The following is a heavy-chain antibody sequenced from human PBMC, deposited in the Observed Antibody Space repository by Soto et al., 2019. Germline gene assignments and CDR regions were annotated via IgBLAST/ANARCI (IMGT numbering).Heavy chain of an antibody. CDR3: TTCYYDILP. J-gene: IGHJ5*02. D-gene: IGHD3-9*01. CDR2: IRNNADGART. Sequence: GGSLRLSCVASGFIFSDAYMSWVRQAPGKGLEWVGRIRNNADGARTDYAAPVRGRFTISRDDSKNTLYLQMNSLKTEDTAVYYCTTCYYDILPWGQGTLVTVSS. CDR1: GFIFSDAY. V-gene: IGHV3-15*01.